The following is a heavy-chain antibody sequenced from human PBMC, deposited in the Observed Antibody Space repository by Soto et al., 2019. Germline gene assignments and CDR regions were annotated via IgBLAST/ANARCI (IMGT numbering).Heavy chain of an antibody. Sequence: ASVKVSCKASGYTFTSYGVSLVRQAPVQVLELIVWIIAYNFNTKYSQKLQGRFTITTYTSTNTSYMDLRSLRSDDTDVYYCSRDSPPVDYWGQGTLVTVSS. CDR2: IIAYNFNT. J-gene: IGHJ4*02. CDR1: GYTFTSYG. CDR3: SRDSPPVDY. V-gene: IGHV1-18*01.